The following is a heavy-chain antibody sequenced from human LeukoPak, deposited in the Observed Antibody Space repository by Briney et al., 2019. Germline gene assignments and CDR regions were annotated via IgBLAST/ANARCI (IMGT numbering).Heavy chain of an antibody. CDR1: GFPFIEYS. V-gene: IGHV3-48*01. J-gene: IGHJ4*02. D-gene: IGHD1-1*01. Sequence: GGSLRLSCTASGFPFIEYSMNWVRQAPGKGLEWISYIGIDSGNTKYADSVRGRFPISADKAENLLYLQMNSLRVEDTAVYYCARGHNYAFDNWGQGTLVSVAS. CDR2: IGIDSGNT. CDR3: ARGHNYAFDN.